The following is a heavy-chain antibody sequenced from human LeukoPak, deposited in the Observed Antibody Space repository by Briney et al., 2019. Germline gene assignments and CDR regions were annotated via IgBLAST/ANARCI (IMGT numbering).Heavy chain of an antibody. D-gene: IGHD3-10*01. CDR3: AREIGYYGSGSYYHGGFDY. V-gene: IGHV3-53*01. Sequence: GGSLRLSCAVSGFTVSSNYMSWVRQAPGKGLEWVSLIYSGGYTYYADSVKGRFTISRDNSKNTLYLQMNSLRAEDTAVYYCAREIGYYGSGSYYHGGFDYWGQGTLVTVSS. J-gene: IGHJ4*02. CDR2: IYSGGYT. CDR1: GFTVSSNY.